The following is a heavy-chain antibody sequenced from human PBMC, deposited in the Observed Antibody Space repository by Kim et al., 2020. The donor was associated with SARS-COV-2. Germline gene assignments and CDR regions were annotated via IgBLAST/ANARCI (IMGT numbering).Heavy chain of an antibody. D-gene: IGHD4-4*01. CDR1: GGSISSGGYY. J-gene: IGHJ4*02. Sequence: SETLSLTCTVSGGSISSGGYYWSWIRQHPGKGLEWIGYIYYSGSTYYNPSLKSRVTISVDTSKNQFSLKLSSVTAADTAVYYCARDRDYSNYYFDYWGQGTLVTVSS. V-gene: IGHV4-31*03. CDR3: ARDRDYSNYYFDY. CDR2: IYYSGST.